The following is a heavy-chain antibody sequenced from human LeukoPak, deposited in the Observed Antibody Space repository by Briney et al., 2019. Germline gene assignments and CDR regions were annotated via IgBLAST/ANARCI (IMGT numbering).Heavy chain of an antibody. CDR1: GFTFSSYW. CDR2: IKQDGSEK. J-gene: IGHJ4*02. D-gene: IGHD1-26*01. V-gene: IGHV3-7*03. CDR3: ARGVGAREVDY. Sequence: GSLRLSCAASGFTFSSYWMSWVRQAPGKGLEWVANIKQDGSEKYYVDSVKGRFTISRDNAKNSLYLQMNSLRSEDTAVYYCARGVGAREVDYWGQGTLVTVSS.